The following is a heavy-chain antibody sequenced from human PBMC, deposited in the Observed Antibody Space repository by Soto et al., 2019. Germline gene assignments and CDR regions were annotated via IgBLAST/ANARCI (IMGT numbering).Heavy chain of an antibody. J-gene: IGHJ5*02. CDR1: GGSFSGYY. V-gene: IGHV4-34*01. CDR3: ARGHFSSWYYRNSGWFDP. Sequence: KTSETLSLTCAVYGGSFSGYYWSWIRQPPGKGLEWIGEINHSGSTNYNPSLKSRVTISVDTSKNQFSLKLSSVTAADTAVYYCARGHFSSWYYRNSGWFDPWGQGTLVTVSS. CDR2: INHSGST. D-gene: IGHD6-13*01.